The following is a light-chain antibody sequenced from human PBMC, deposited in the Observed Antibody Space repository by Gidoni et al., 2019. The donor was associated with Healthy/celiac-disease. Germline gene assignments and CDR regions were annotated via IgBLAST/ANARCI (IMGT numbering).Light chain of an antibody. Sequence: SSELTQDPAVSVALGQTVRITCPVDSLRSYYASWYQQKPGQAPVILIYGKNNRPSGIPERFSGYSSGNTASLTITGAQAEDEADYYCNSRDSSGNVVFGGGTKLTVL. CDR1: SLRSYY. V-gene: IGLV3-19*01. J-gene: IGLJ2*01. CDR3: NSRDSSGNVV. CDR2: GKN.